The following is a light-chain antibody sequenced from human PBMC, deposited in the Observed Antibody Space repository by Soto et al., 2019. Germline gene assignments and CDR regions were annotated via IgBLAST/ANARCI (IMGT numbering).Light chain of an antibody. Sequence: EIVMTQSPATLSVSPGERATLSCRASQSVSSDLAWYHQKPGQAPRLLIYGASTRATGIPARFSGSGSGTEFTLTITSLQSEDFAGYYCQQYDKWPYNFGQGTKVDIK. CDR3: QQYDKWPYN. CDR1: QSVSSD. CDR2: GAS. J-gene: IGKJ2*01. V-gene: IGKV3-15*01.